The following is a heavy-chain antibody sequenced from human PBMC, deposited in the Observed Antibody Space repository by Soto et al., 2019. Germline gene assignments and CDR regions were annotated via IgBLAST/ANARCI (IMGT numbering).Heavy chain of an antibody. CDR1: GGSISRSSYY. J-gene: IGHJ4*02. D-gene: IGHD4-17*01. CDR2: IYYSGST. CDR3: ARHDYGGFGL. V-gene: IGHV4-39*01. Sequence: SETLSLTCTVSGGSISRSSYYWGWIRQPPGKGLEWIGSIYYSGSTYYNPSLKSRVTISVDTSKNQFSLKLSSVTAADTAVYYCARHDYGGFGLWGQGTLVTSPQ.